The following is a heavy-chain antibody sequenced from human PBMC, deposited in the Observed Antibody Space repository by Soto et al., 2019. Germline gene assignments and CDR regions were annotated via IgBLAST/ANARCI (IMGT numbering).Heavy chain of an antibody. D-gene: IGHD2-2*02. CDR2: IFSNDEK. J-gene: IGHJ5*02. Sequence: SGPTLVNPTATLTLTCNVSGFSLSNARMGVSWIRQPPGKALEWLAHIFSNDEKSYSTSLKSRLTISKDTSKSQGVLTMTNMDPVDTAKYYCARIVVVPAAIRRPWFDPWGEGMLVTVTS. CDR3: ARIVVVPAAIRRPWFDP. CDR1: GFSLSNARMG. V-gene: IGHV2-26*01.